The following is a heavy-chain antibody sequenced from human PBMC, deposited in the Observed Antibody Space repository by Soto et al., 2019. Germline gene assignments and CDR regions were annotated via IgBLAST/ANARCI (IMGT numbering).Heavy chain of an antibody. Sequence: SETLFLTCTVSGCSLSSYYWSWIRQPPGKGLEWIGYIYYRGSTNYNPSLKSRVTISVDTSKNQFSLKLSSVTAAATAVDYCARGPNLQDGDWLFPDYYYYGMDVWGQGTTDT. CDR2: IYYRGST. CDR3: ARGPNLQDGDWLFPDYYYYGMDV. J-gene: IGHJ6*02. D-gene: IGHD3-9*01. V-gene: IGHV4-59*01. CDR1: GCSLSSYY.